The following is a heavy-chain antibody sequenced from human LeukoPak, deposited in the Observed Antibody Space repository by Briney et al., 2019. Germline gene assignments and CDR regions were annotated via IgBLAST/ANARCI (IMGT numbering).Heavy chain of an antibody. CDR1: GFTFSSFT. J-gene: IGHJ4*02. D-gene: IGHD3-3*01. CDR3: ARDYSYGSGYLY. CDR2: ITTSTSYI. V-gene: IGHV3-21*01. Sequence: GSLRLSCAASGFTFSSFTTNWVRQAPGKGLEWVSSITTSTSYIYYADSVKGRFTISRDNAKNSLYLQMNSLRAEDTAVYYCARDYSYGSGYLYWGQGTLVTVSS.